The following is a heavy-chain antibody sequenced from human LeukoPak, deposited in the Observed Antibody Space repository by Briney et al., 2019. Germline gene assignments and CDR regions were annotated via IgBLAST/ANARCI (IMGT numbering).Heavy chain of an antibody. V-gene: IGHV1-46*03. CDR3: ARRTCSSSDCYFNWLDP. Sequence: ASVKVSCKASGYTFTRYFIHWVRQAPGQGLEWMGIINPSGGDTTYAQKFQGRITMTRDTSTGTVYMELSSLGSEDTAVYYCARRTCSSSDCYFNWLDPWGQGTLVTVSS. J-gene: IGHJ5*02. CDR1: GYTFTRYF. CDR2: INPSGGDT. D-gene: IGHD2-2*01.